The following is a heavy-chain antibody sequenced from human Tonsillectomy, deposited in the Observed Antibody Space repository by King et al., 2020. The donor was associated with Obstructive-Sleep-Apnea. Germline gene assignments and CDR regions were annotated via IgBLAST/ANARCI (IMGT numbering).Heavy chain of an antibody. V-gene: IGHV4-31*03. J-gene: IGHJ4*02. D-gene: IGHD3-10*01. CDR1: GGSISSGGYY. CDR2: IYYSWST. CDR3: ARVSRGSYSAPFDY. Sequence: VQLQESGPGLVKPSQTLSLTCTVSGGSISSGGYYWSWIRQHPGKGLEWIGYIYYSWSTYYNPSLKSRVTISVDTSKNQFSLKLSSVTAADTAVYYCARVSRGSYSAPFDYWGQGTLVTVSS.